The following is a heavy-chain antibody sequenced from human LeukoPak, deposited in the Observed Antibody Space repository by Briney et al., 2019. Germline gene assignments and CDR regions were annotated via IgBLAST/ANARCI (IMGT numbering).Heavy chain of an antibody. Sequence: GGSLRLSCAASGFTFSNYAMNWVRQAPGMGLEWVSVISDSGDSTYYADSVKGRFTISRDNSKNTLYLQMTRLRAEDTALYYCAKNRDRSAYYHDAFDIWGQGTMVSVSS. CDR1: GFTFSNYA. J-gene: IGHJ3*02. CDR3: AKNRDRSAYYHDAFDI. CDR2: ISDSGDST. V-gene: IGHV3-23*01. D-gene: IGHD3-22*01.